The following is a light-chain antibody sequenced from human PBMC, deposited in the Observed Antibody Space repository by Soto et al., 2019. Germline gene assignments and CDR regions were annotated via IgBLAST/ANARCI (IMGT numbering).Light chain of an antibody. CDR3: QQHSNWLT. CDR1: QGVSSY. J-gene: IGKJ4*01. Sequence: EIVLTQSPATLSLSPGERATLSCRASQGVSSYLAWYQQKPGQAPRLLIYDASNRATGIPARFSGSGPGTDFTLTISSLEPEDFAVYYCQQHSNWLTFGGGTKVDIK. CDR2: DAS. V-gene: IGKV3D-11*01.